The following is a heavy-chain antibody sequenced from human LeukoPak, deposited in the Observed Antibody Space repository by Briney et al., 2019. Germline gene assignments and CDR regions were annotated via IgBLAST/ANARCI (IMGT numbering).Heavy chain of an antibody. J-gene: IGHJ3*02. CDR1: GFTFSSYS. CDR3: ARDSSSSYYYDSSNAFDI. CDR2: ISSSSSYI. Sequence: KPGGSLRLSCAASGFTFSSYSMNWVRQAPGKGLKWVSSISSSSSYIYYADSVKGRFTISRDNAKNSLYLQMNSLRAEDTAVYYCARDSSSSYYYDSSNAFDIWGQGTMVTVSS. D-gene: IGHD3-22*01. V-gene: IGHV3-21*01.